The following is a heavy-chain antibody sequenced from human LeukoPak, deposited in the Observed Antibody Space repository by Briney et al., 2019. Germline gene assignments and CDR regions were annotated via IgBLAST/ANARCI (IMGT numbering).Heavy chain of an antibody. D-gene: IGHD3-22*01. CDR3: ARDAALYYYDSSGYRTSDAFDI. Sequence: SSETLSLTCTVSGGSISSYYWSWIRQPAGKGLEWIGRIYTSGSTNYNPSLKSRVTMSVDTSKNQFSLKLSSVTAADTAVYYCARDAALYYYDSSGYRTSDAFDIWGQGTMVTVPS. V-gene: IGHV4-4*07. CDR1: GGSISSYY. J-gene: IGHJ3*02. CDR2: IYTSGST.